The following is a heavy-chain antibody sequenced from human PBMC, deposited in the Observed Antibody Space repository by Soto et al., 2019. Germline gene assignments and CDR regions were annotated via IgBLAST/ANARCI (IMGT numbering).Heavy chain of an antibody. CDR2: ISAYNGNT. D-gene: IGHD2-8*01. V-gene: IGHV1-18*01. CDR3: ARDQSVDIVLMVYAANFDY. J-gene: IGHJ4*02. Sequence: ASVKVSCKASGYTFTIYGISWVRQAPGQGLEWMGWISAYNGNTNYAQKLQGRVTMTTDTSTSTAYMELRSLRSDDTAVYYCARDQSVDIVLMVYAANFDYWGQGTLVTVSS. CDR1: GYTFTIYG.